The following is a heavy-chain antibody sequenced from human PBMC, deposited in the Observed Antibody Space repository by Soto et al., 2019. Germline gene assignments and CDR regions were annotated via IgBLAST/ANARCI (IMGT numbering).Heavy chain of an antibody. CDR3: ARGGDYYDGGRGEFCMDV. CDR2: LLHDSSDE. Sequence: QVQLVESGGAVVQPGTSLTLSCAASGFSFSTSAMHWVRQAPGKGLEWVSFLLHDSSDEYYADSVKGRFSMSRDNSKNKLYLQMNRLRAEDTAVYYCARGGDYYDGGRGEFCMDVWGQGTTVTVSS. D-gene: IGHD3-16*01. J-gene: IGHJ6*02. CDR1: GFSFSTSA. V-gene: IGHV3-33*05.